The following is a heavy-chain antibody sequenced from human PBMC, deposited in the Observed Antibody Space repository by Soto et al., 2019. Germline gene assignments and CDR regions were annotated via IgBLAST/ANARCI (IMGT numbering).Heavy chain of an antibody. CDR3: AKDRSFSDYDFWSGYYSAFDI. CDR2: ISGSGGST. Sequence: GGSLRLSCAASGFTFSSYAMSWVRQAPGKGLEWVSAISGSGGSTYYADSVKGRFTISRDNSKNTLYLQVNSLRAEDTAVYYCAKDRSFSDYDFWSGYYSAFDIWGQGTMVTVSS. D-gene: IGHD3-3*01. V-gene: IGHV3-23*01. J-gene: IGHJ3*02. CDR1: GFTFSSYA.